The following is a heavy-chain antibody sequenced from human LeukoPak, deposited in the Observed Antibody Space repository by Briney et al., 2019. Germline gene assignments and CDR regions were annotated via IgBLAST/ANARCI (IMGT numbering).Heavy chain of an antibody. CDR2: IYTSGST. CDR1: GGSISSYY. CDR3: ARDLGGYNYGYSLDY. V-gene: IGHV4-4*07. D-gene: IGHD5-18*01. J-gene: IGHJ4*02. Sequence: SETLSLTCTVSGGSISSYYWSWIRQPAGKGLECIGRIYTSGSTSYNSSLKSRVTMSVDTSKNQFSLKLSSVTAADTAVYYCARDLGGYNYGYSLDYWGQGTLVSVSS.